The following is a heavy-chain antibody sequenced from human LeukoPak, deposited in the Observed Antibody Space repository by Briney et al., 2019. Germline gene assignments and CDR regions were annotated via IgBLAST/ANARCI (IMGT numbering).Heavy chain of an antibody. V-gene: IGHV3-23*01. CDR2: ISGSGGST. Sequence: SGGSLRLSCAASGFTFSSYGMSWVRQAPGKGLEWVSAISGSGGSTYYADSVKGRFTISRDNSKNSLYLQMNSLRAEDTAVYYCARALPITVTTITAAFDIWGQGTMVTVSS. D-gene: IGHD4-17*01. CDR3: ARALPITVTTITAAFDI. J-gene: IGHJ3*02. CDR1: GFTFSSYG.